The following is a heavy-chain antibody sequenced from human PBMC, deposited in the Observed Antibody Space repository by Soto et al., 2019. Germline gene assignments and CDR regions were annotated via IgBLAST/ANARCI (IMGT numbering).Heavy chain of an antibody. V-gene: IGHV3-23*01. CDR2: ISGGHTT. Sequence: EVQLLESGGGLVQPGGSLRLSCAASGFTFSSYVMSWVRQAPGKGLEWVSAISGGHTTYYADSVKGRFTISRDNSKNTLYLQMNSFRAEDTTLYYCAKDYESESYSGKYAIDSWGQGTLVSVST. D-gene: IGHD1-26*01. J-gene: IGHJ5*01. CDR3: AKDYESESYSGKYAIDS. CDR1: GFTFSSYV.